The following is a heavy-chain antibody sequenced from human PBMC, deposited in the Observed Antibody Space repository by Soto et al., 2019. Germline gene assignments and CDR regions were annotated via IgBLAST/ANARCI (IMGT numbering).Heavy chain of an antibody. J-gene: IGHJ4*02. CDR3: VRESEDLTSNFDY. CDR1: GFTFSSYG. V-gene: IGHV3-30*03. Sequence: GGSLRLSCAASGFTFSSYGMHWVRQAPGKGLEWVAVISYDGSNKYYADSVKGRFTISRDNSKNTLYLQMNSLRAEDTAVYYCVRESEDLTSNFDYWGQGTLVTVSS. CDR2: ISYDGSNK.